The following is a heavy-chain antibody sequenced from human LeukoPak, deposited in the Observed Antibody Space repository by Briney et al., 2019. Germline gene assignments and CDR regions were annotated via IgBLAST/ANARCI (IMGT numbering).Heavy chain of an antibody. CDR3: AREILGGFNPGAY. V-gene: IGHV4-4*02. J-gene: IGHJ4*02. CDR2: IHRSGSP. CDR1: LDSTTSNF. D-gene: IGHD1-14*01. Sequence: PSETLSLTCTVSLDSTTSNFWSWVRQPPGKGLEWIGEIHRSGSPNYNPSLQSRVTISIDRSRNQIALELSSVTVADTAVYYCAREILGGFNPGAYWGQGTLVTVSS.